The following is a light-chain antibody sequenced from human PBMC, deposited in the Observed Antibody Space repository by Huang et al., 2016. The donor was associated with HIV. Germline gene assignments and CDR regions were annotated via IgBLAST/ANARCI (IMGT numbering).Light chain of an antibody. CDR1: QSVSAN. CDR2: DAS. Sequence: EIVMTQSPATLSVSPGERATLACRASQSVSANLAWYQQKPGQGPRLLIYDASTRATGIPDRVSGSGSGTEFTLTISSLQSEDFAVYYCQQYNNWPPLTFGGGTKVEIK. J-gene: IGKJ4*01. V-gene: IGKV3-15*01. CDR3: QQYNNWPPLT.